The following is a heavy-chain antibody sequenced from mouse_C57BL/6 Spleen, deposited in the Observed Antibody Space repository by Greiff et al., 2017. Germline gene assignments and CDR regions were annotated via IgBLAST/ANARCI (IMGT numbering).Heavy chain of an antibody. CDR1: GYSFTGYY. D-gene: IGHD4-1*01. J-gene: IGHJ2*01. Sequence: EVQLQQSGPELVKPGASVKISCKASGYSFTGYYMNWVKQSPEKSLEWIGEINPSTGGTTYNQKFKAKATLTVDKSSSTAYMQLKSLTSEDSAVYYCARSRTGKDCFDYWGQGTTLTVSS. CDR3: ARSRTGKDCFDY. CDR2: INPSTGGT. V-gene: IGHV1-42*01.